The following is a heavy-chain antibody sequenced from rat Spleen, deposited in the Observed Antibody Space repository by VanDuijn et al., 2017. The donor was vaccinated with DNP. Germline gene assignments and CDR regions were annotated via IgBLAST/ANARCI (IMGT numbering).Heavy chain of an antibody. D-gene: IGHD1-4*01. CDR2: ISISGSRT. Sequence: EVQLVESGGSLVQPGRSMKLSCAASGFTFSDYYMAWVRQAPKKGLEWVATISISGSRTYYPDSVKGRFTISRDNAKSSLYLQMNSLKSEDTATYYCVRHTPGEDYWGQGVMVTVSS. V-gene: IGHV5-22*01. J-gene: IGHJ2*01. CDR3: VRHTPGEDY. CDR1: GFTFSDYY.